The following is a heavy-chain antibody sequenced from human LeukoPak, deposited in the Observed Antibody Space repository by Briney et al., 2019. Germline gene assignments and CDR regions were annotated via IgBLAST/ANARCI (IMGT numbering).Heavy chain of an antibody. J-gene: IGHJ4*02. CDR2: ISAYNGNT. D-gene: IGHD3-22*01. V-gene: IGHV1-18*01. Sequence: ASVKVSCKASGYTFTSYGISWVRQAPGQGLEWMGWISAYNGNTNYAQKFQGRVTITADESTSTAYMELSSLRSEDTAVYYCASHFTMINNGIDYWGQGTLVTVSS. CDR1: GYTFTSYG. CDR3: ASHFTMINNGIDY.